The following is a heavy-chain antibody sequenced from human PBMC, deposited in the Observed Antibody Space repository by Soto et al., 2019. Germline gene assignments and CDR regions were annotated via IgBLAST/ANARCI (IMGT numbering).Heavy chain of an antibody. CDR1: RFTFSTYE. V-gene: IGHV3-48*03. Sequence: EVQLVESGGALVQPGGSLRLSCAASRFTFSTYEMHWFRQAPGKGLEWVSYISTSGSTVYYADSVKGRFTVSSDNTRNSLNLQIDSLRDEDTALYYCVRYCGTTLCNGVATRTFDYWGQGTLVTVSS. CDR2: ISTSGSTV. D-gene: IGHD5-12*01. J-gene: IGHJ4*02. CDR3: VRYCGTTLCNGVATRTFDY.